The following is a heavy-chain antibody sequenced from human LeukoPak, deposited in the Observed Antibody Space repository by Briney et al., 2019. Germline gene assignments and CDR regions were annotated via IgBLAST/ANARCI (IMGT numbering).Heavy chain of an antibody. J-gene: IGHJ5*02. CDR2: INHSGST. V-gene: IGHV4-34*01. CDR3: ASSGAGDSSGYHNWFDP. Sequence: SETLSLTCAVYGGSFSAYYWSWIRQPPGKGLEWIGEINHSGSTNYNPSLKSRVTISVDTSKNQFSLKLSSVTAADTAVDYYASSGAGDSSGYHNWFDPWGQGTLVTVSS. D-gene: IGHD3-22*01. CDR1: GGSFSAYY.